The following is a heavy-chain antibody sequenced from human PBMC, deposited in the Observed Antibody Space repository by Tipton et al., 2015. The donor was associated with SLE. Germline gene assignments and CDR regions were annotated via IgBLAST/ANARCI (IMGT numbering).Heavy chain of an antibody. Sequence: TLSLTCAVSGVSIRSYYWSWIRQSPGKGLEWIGFVHYSGSTYYYPSLKSRITISVDTSKNQFSLEVRSVTAADTAVYYCVRLRSKVLIDYWGQGTLVTVSS. CDR3: VRLRSKVLIDY. D-gene: IGHD2-8*01. CDR2: VHYSGST. V-gene: IGHV4-59*12. J-gene: IGHJ4*02. CDR1: GVSIRSYY.